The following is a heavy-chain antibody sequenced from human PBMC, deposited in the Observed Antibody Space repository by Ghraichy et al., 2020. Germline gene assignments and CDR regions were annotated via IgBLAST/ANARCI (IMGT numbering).Heavy chain of an antibody. D-gene: IGHD3-22*01. CDR2: IYPDDSDT. Sequence: GESLNISCKGSGYSFSNFWIGWVRQLPGKGLEWMGIIYPDDSDTRYSPSFQGQVTISAAKSISTAYLQWSSLKASDTAMYYCARSVNHFDSSGYYNFFDPWGQGTLVTVSS. CDR3: ARSVNHFDSSGYYNFFDP. CDR1: GYSFSNFW. J-gene: IGHJ5*02. V-gene: IGHV5-51*01.